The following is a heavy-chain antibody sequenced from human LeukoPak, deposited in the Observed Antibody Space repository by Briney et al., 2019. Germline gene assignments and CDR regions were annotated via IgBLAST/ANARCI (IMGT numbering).Heavy chain of an antibody. V-gene: IGHV1-18*01. J-gene: IGHJ4*02. CDR1: GYTFTSYG. D-gene: IGHD6-6*01. Sequence: ASVKVSCKASGYTFTSYGISWVRQAPGQGLEWMEWISAYNGNTNYAQKLQGRVTMTTDTSTSTAYMELRSLRSDDTAVYYCARDPSIAARPGSGDYWGQGTLVTVSS. CDR2: ISAYNGNT. CDR3: ARDPSIAARPGSGDY.